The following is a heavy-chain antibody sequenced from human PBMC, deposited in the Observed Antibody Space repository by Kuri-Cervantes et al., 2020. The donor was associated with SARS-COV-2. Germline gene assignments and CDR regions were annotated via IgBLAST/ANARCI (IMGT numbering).Heavy chain of an antibody. V-gene: IGHV4-59*12. Sequence: GSLRLSCTVSGGSISSYYWGWIRQPPGKGLEWIGYIYYSGSTNYNPSLKSRVTISVDTSKNQFSLKLSSVTAADTAVYYCAREVRGDSSGYYPKDLDYWGQGTLVTVSS. J-gene: IGHJ4*02. CDR3: AREVRGDSSGYYPKDLDY. D-gene: IGHD3-22*01. CDR2: IYYSGST. CDR1: GGSISSYY.